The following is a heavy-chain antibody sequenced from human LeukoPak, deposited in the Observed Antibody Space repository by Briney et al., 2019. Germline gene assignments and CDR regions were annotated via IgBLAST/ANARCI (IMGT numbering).Heavy chain of an antibody. D-gene: IGHD3-10*01. CDR1: GGSISSSNW. CDR3: ATRAKYGSETNYWFDP. Sequence: SETLSLTCAVSGGSISSSNWWSWVRQPPGKGLEWIGEINHSGSTNYNPSLKSRVTISVDTSRNQFSLRLSSVTAADTAVYYCATRAKYGSETNYWFDPWGQGTLVTVSS. CDR2: INHSGST. V-gene: IGHV4-4*02. J-gene: IGHJ5*02.